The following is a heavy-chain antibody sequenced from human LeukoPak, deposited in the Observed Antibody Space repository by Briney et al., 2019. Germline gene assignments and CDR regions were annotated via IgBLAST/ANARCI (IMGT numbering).Heavy chain of an antibody. Sequence: PGRSLRLSCAASGFIFSHYGMHWVRQAPGKGLEWVSAISGSGGSTYYADSVKGRFTISRDNSKNTLYLQMNSLRAEDTAVYYCAKAGGDTPSDFDYWGQGTLVTVSS. J-gene: IGHJ4*02. D-gene: IGHD2-15*01. CDR2: ISGSGGST. CDR1: GFIFSHYG. CDR3: AKAGGDTPSDFDY. V-gene: IGHV3-23*01.